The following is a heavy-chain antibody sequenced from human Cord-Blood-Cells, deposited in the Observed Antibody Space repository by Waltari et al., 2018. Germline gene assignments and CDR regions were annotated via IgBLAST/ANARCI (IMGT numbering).Heavy chain of an antibody. CDR3: AKVPYYDSSGDAFDI. J-gene: IGHJ3*02. V-gene: IGHV3-30*18. D-gene: IGHD3-22*01. CDR1: GFTFSSYG. CDR2: ISYDGSNK. Sequence: QVQLVESGGGVVQPGSSLRLSCAASGFTFSSYGMHWVRQAPGKGLEWVAVISYDGSNKYYADSVKGRFTISRDNSKNTLYLQMNSLRAEDTAVYYCAKVPYYDSSGDAFDIWGQGTMVTVSS.